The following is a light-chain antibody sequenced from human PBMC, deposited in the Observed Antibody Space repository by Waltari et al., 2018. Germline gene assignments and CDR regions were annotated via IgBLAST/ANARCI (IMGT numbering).Light chain of an antibody. V-gene: IGLV2-14*03. CDR3: SSYRRSSTLV. Sequence: QSALTQPASVSGSPGQSITISCTGTSSDVGGYNYVSWYQQHPGKAPKLIIYDVSNRPSGVSNRFPGSKSGNTASLTISGLQAEDEADYYCSSYRRSSTLVFGGGTKLTVL. CDR1: SSDVGGYNY. CDR2: DVS. J-gene: IGLJ2*01.